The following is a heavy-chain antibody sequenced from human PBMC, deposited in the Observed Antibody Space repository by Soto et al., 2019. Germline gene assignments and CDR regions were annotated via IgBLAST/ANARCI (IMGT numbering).Heavy chain of an antibody. J-gene: IGHJ4*02. CDR3: ARDTGTYPYYFDY. Sequence: SETLSLTCTVSGGSISSGENFWNWIRQSPGKGLEWIGYIHHSGSTYYNPSLKSRLTISVDTSKNQISLKLNSVTAADTAVYYCARDTGTYPYYFDYWGQGTLVTVSS. CDR2: IHHSGST. V-gene: IGHV4-30-4*01. D-gene: IGHD1-26*01. CDR1: GGSISSGENF.